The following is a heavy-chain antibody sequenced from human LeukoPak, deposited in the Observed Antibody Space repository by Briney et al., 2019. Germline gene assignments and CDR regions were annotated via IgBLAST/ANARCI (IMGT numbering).Heavy chain of an antibody. CDR2: ISWNSGSI. J-gene: IGHJ6*04. CDR1: GFTFDDYA. D-gene: IGHD3-10*01. V-gene: IGHV3-9*01. Sequence: PGRSLRLSCAASGFTFDDYAMHWVRQAPGKGLEWVSGISWNSGSIGYADSVKGRFTISRDNSKNTLYLQMNSLRAEDTAVYYCAKVTYYGSGRVDYYYYYGMDVWGKGTTVTVSS. CDR3: AKVTYYGSGRVDYYYYYGMDV.